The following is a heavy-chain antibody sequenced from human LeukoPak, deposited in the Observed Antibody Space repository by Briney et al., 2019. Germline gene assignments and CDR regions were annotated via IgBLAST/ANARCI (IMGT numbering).Heavy chain of an antibody. Sequence: GGSLRLSCAASGFTFSSYSMNWVRQAPGKGLEWVSYISGSSSSIYYADSVKGRFTISRDNAKNSLYLQMNSRRAEDTAVYYCARHSGSYYDPWGEGTLVTVS. V-gene: IGHV3-21*01. CDR1: GFTFSSYS. J-gene: IGHJ5*02. D-gene: IGHD3-10*01. CDR3: ARHSGSYYDP. CDR2: ISGSSSSI.